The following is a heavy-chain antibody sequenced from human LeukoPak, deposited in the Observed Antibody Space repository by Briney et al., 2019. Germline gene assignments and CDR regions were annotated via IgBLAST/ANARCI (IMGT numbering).Heavy chain of an antibody. D-gene: IGHD4-17*01. CDR1: GGSISSYY. Sequence: SETLSLTCTVSGGSISSYYWSLIRQPPGKGLEWIGYIYYSGSTNYNPSLKSRVTISVDTSKNQFSLKLSSVTAADTAVYYCARTPSSRPTLAFDIWGQGTMVTVSS. CDR3: ARTPSSRPTLAFDI. J-gene: IGHJ3*02. CDR2: IYYSGST. V-gene: IGHV4-59*08.